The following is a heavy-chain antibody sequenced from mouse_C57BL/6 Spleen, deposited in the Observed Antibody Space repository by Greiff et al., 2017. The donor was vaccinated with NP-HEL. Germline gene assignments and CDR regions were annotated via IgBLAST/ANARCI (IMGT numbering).Heavy chain of an antibody. V-gene: IGHV1-39*01. CDR3: ARGHYDYDGTGCDY. CDR1: GYSFTDYN. CDR2: INPNYGTT. Sequence: EVKLMESGPELVKPGASVKISCKASGYSFTDYNMNWVKQSNGKSLEWIGVINPNYGTTSYNQKFKGKATLTVYQSSSTAYMQLNSLTSEDSAVYYCARGHYDYDGTGCDYWGQGTTLTVSS. J-gene: IGHJ2*01. D-gene: IGHD2-4*01.